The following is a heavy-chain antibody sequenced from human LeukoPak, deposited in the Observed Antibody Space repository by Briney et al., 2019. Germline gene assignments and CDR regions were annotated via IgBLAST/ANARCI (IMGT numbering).Heavy chain of an antibody. CDR2: INPNSGGT. Sequence: PRASVKVSCKASGYTFTGYYMNWVRQAPGQGLEWMGWINPNSGGTNYAQKFQGRVTMTRDTSISAAYMELSRLRSDDTAVYYCARVFGSYGAFDIWGQGTMVIVSS. D-gene: IGHD1-26*01. V-gene: IGHV1-2*02. CDR3: ARVFGSYGAFDI. CDR1: GYTFTGYY. J-gene: IGHJ3*02.